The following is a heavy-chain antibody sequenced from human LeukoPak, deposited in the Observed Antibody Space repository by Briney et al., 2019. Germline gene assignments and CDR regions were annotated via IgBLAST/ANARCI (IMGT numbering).Heavy chain of an antibody. CDR1: GFTFSSYA. CDR2: ISGSGGST. V-gene: IGHV3-23*01. D-gene: IGHD3-22*01. CDR3: AKEGGVGYFLGTFDY. J-gene: IGHJ4*02. Sequence: GGSLRLSCAASGFTFSSYAMSWVRQAPGKGLEWVSAISGSGGSTYYADSVKGRFTISRGNSKNTLYLQMNSLRAEDTAVYYCAKEGGVGYFLGTFDYWGQGTLVTVSS.